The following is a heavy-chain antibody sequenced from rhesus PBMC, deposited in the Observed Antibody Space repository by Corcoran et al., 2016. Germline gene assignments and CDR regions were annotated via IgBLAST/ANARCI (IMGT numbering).Heavy chain of an antibody. V-gene: IGHV4-169*01. D-gene: IGHD4-23*01. CDR3: TRVTVGVGSDV. J-gene: IGHJ5-2*02. CDR2: IYGSGSNP. CDR1: GGSISRSY. Sequence: QLQLQESGPGLVKPSETLSLTCAVSGGSISRSYWGWIRQAPGKGLEWIGYIYGSGSNPNSNATLKSRLTRSVDTSKNQLSLKLSSVTAADTAVYYCTRVTVGVGSDVWGRGVLVTVSP.